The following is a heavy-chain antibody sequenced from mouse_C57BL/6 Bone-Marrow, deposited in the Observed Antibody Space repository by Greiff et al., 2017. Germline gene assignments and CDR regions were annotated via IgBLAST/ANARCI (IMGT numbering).Heavy chain of an antibody. CDR1: GFSLTSYG. CDR2: IWSGGST. V-gene: IGHV2-2*01. D-gene: IGHD2-1*01. CDR3: ARDLLWKGCDY. Sequence: VHLVESGPGLVQPSQSLSITCTASGFSLTSYGVHWVRQSPGKGLEWLGVIWSGGSTDYNAAFISRLSITKDNSKSQVFIKMNSLQADDTAIYYCARDLLWKGCDYWGQGSTLTVSS. J-gene: IGHJ2*01.